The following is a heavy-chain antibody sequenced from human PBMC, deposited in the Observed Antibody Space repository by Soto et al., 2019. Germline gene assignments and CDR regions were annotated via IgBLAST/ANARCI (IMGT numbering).Heavy chain of an antibody. CDR3: AAGGGLLRYY. D-gene: IGHD1-26*01. V-gene: IGHV4-30-2*01. Sequence: SETLSLTCAVSGGSISSGGYSWSWIRQPPGKGLEWIGYIYHSGSTYYNPSLKSRVTISVDRSKNQFSLKLSSVTAADTAVYYCAAGGGLLRYYWGQGSLVTVSS. CDR1: GGSISSGGYS. J-gene: IGHJ4*02. CDR2: IYHSGST.